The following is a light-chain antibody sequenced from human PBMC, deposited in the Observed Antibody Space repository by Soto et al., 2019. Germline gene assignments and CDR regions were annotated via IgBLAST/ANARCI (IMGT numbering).Light chain of an antibody. Sequence: QSALTQPASVSGSPGQSITISCTGTSSDVGNYNLVSWYQQHPGKAPKLIIYEGSKRPSGVSNRFSGSKSGNTASLTVSGLQAEDEADYYCCSYAGSSIFYVFGSGTKVTVL. CDR2: EGS. CDR3: CSYAGSSIFYV. V-gene: IGLV2-23*01. CDR1: SSDVGNYNL. J-gene: IGLJ1*01.